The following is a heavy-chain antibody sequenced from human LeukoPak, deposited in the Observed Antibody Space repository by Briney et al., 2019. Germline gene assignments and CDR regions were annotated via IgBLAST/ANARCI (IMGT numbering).Heavy chain of an antibody. CDR1: GGSFSGYY. CDR2: INHSGST. V-gene: IGHV4-34*01. D-gene: IGHD2-2*01. Sequence: PSETLSLTYAVYGGSFSGYYWSWIRQPPGKGLEWIGEINHSGSTNYNPSLKSRVTISVDTSKNQFSLKLSSVTAADTAVYYCARGPRYCSSTSCSTFGYWGQGTLVTVSS. J-gene: IGHJ4*02. CDR3: ARGPRYCSSTSCSTFGY.